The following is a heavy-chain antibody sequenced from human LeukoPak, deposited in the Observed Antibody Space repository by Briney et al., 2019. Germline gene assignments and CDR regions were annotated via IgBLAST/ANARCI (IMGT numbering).Heavy chain of an antibody. J-gene: IGHJ6*02. V-gene: IGHV4-34*01. CDR2: INHSGST. CDR3: ARILDSSSWVYYYYGMDV. D-gene: IGHD6-13*01. Sequence: SETLSLTCAVYGGSFSGYYWSWIRQPPGKGLEWIGEINHSGSTNYNPSLKSRVTISVDTSKNQFSLKLSSVTAADTAVYYCARILDSSSWVYYYYGMDVWGQGTTVTVSS. CDR1: GGSFSGYY.